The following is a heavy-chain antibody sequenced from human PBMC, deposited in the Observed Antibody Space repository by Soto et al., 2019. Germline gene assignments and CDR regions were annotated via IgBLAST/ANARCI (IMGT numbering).Heavy chain of an antibody. CDR2: IFHSGST. J-gene: IGHJ5*02. CDR1: GDSISSSHW. CDR3: AKDPPIDT. V-gene: IGHV4-4*02. Sequence: QVQLQESGPGLVKPSGTLSLTCTVSGDSISSSHWWSWVRQPPGKGLEWIGEIFHSGSTHYNPSLTSRITISVDKSKKQFSLRLTSVTAADTAVYYCAKDPPIDTWGEGTLVTVSS.